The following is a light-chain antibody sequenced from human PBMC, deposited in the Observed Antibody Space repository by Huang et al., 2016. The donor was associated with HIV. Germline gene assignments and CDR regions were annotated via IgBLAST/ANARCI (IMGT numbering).Light chain of an antibody. CDR2: GAS. CDR3: QQYHDRPPVT. Sequence: EILMTQSPATMSVSPGESATLSCRASQSVSSNLAWYQQGPGQAPRLLIYGASVRATGTPARFSGSGSGTDFTLTISGLQSEDFAVYYCQQYHDRPPVTFGQGTRLEIK. CDR1: QSVSSN. V-gene: IGKV3D-15*01. J-gene: IGKJ5*01.